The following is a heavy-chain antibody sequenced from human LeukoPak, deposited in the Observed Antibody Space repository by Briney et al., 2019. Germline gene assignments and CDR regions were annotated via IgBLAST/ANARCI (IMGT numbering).Heavy chain of an antibody. J-gene: IGHJ4*02. CDR2: SGST. CDR3: ATNYFGSGFYFDS. CDR1: GYSISSGYY. D-gene: IGHD3-10*01. Sequence: SETLSLTCTVSGYSISSGYYWGWIRQPPGKGLEWIGSGSTYYNPSLKSRVTISVDTSKNQFSLKLSSVTAADTAVYFCATNYFGSGFYFDSWSQGTLVTVSS. V-gene: IGHV4-38-2*02.